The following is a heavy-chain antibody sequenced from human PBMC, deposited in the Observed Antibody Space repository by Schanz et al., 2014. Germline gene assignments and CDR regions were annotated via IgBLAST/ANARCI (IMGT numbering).Heavy chain of an antibody. Sequence: EMQLVESGGGLIQPGGSLRLSCAASGFTVTSYYMSWVRQAPGKGLEWVSVIYSGDNTYYADSVKGRFTISRDNSKNTVYLQMNSLRAEDTAVYFSASLIGTTSAHFYGMDVWGQGTTVTVSS. CDR2: IYSGDNT. J-gene: IGHJ6*02. CDR3: ASLIGTTSAHFYGMDV. CDR1: GFTVTSYY. D-gene: IGHD1-7*01. V-gene: IGHV3-53*01.